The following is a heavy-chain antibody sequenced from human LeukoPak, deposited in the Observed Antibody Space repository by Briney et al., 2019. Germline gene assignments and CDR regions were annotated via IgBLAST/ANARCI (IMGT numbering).Heavy chain of an antibody. V-gene: IGHV1-69*06. Sequence: SVKVYCQASESTVSSYAVSWVRQAPGQRLKWMGGIIPIFGTANYAQKFQGRVTITADKSTSTAYMELSSLRSEDTAVYYCARMFPRGYSYGHFDYWGQGTLVTVSS. CDR3: ARMFPRGYSYGHFDY. CDR2: IIPIFGTA. CDR1: ESTVSSYA. J-gene: IGHJ4*02. D-gene: IGHD5-18*01.